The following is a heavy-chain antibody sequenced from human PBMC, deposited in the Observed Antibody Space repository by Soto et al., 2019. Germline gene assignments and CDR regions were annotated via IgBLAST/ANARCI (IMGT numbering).Heavy chain of an antibody. V-gene: IGHV1-69*13. D-gene: IGHD4-4*01. J-gene: IGHJ6*02. CDR2: IIPIFGTA. CDR1: GGTFSRYA. Sequence: ASVKVSCKASGGTFSRYAISWVREASGRGLEWMGGIIPIFGTANYAQKFQGRVTITADESTSTAYMELSSRRSEDTAVYYCAIDITVTTFYYYYGMDVWGQGTTVTVSS. CDR3: AIDITVTTFYYYYGMDV.